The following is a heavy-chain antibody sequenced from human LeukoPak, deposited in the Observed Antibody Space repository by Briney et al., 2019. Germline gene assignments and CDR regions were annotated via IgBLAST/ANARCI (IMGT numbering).Heavy chain of an antibody. CDR1: GFTFSSYS. J-gene: IGHJ5*02. Sequence: GGSLRLSCAASGFTFSSYSVNWVRQAPGKGLEWVSSISTSSSYIYYADSVKGRFTISGDNAKNSLYLQMNSLRAEDTAVYYCARDYGSAPGWFDPWGQGTLVTVSS. V-gene: IGHV3-21*01. CDR3: ARDYGSAPGWFDP. CDR2: ISTSSSYI. D-gene: IGHD3-10*01.